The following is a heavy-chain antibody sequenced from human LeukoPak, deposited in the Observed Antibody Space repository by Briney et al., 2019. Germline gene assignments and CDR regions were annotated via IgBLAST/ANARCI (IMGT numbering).Heavy chain of an antibody. CDR2: IIPIFGTA. D-gene: IGHD2-2*01. J-gene: IGHJ6*02. Sequence: SVKVSCKASGGTFSSYAISWVRQAPGQGHEWMGGIIPIFGTANYAQKFQGRVTITADESTSTAYLELSSLRSEDTAVYYCAREDEDRIVVVPAALYYGMDVWGQGTTVTVSS. CDR3: AREDEDRIVVVPAALYYGMDV. V-gene: IGHV1-69*13. CDR1: GGTFSSYA.